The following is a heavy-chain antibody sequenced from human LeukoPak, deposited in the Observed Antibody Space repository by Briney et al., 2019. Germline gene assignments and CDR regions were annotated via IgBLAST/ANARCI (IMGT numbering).Heavy chain of an antibody. CDR2: ISGSGGST. J-gene: IGHJ6*02. CDR3: ARDIVGVQRYYGMDV. Sequence: GGSLRLSCAASGFTFSSYAMSWVRQAPGKGLEWVSAISGSGGSTHYADSVKGRFTISRDNSKNTLYLQMNSLRAEDTAVYYCARDIVGVQRYYGMDVWGQGTTVTVSS. V-gene: IGHV3-23*01. CDR1: GFTFSSYA. D-gene: IGHD1-26*01.